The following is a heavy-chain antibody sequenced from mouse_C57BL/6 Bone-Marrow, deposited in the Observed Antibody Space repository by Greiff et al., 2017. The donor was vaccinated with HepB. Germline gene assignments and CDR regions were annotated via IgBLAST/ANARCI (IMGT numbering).Heavy chain of an antibody. D-gene: IGHD2-4*01. J-gene: IGHJ2*01. Sequence: VQLQQPGAELVKPGASVKLSCKASGYTFTSYWMHWVKQRPGQGLEWIGMIHPNSGSTNYNEKFKSKATLTVDKSSSTAYMQLSSLTSEDSAVYYCARLGGYYDYDGGDDYWGQGTTLTVSS. V-gene: IGHV1-64*01. CDR1: GYTFTSYW. CDR2: IHPNSGST. CDR3: ARLGGYYDYDGGDDY.